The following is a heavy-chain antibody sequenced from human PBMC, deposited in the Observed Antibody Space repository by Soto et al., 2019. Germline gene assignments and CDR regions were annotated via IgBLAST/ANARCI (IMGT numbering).Heavy chain of an antibody. D-gene: IGHD3-16*01. V-gene: IGHV1-18*01. CDR2: ISAYNGNT. J-gene: IGHJ3*02. Sequence: QVQLVQSGAEVKKPGASEKVSCKASGYTFTSYGISWVRQAPGQGLEWMGWISAYNGNTNYAQKLQGRVTMTTDTSTSTAYMELRSLRSDDTAVYYCARLSYDYVWGSSRPSAFDIWGQGTMVTVSS. CDR1: GYTFTSYG. CDR3: ARLSYDYVWGSSRPSAFDI.